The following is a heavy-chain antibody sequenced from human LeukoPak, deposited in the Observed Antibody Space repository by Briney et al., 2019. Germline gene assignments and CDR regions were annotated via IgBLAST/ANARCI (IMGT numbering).Heavy chain of an antibody. V-gene: IGHV4-61*02. J-gene: IGHJ4*02. D-gene: IGHD3-10*02. CDR2: IYTSGST. CDR3: ARSKYGGPDY. CDR1: GGSISSGSYY. Sequence: SETLSLTCTVSGGSISSGSYYWSWIRQPAGKGLEWIGRIYTSGSTNYNPSLKSRVTISVNTSKSQFSLKLSSVTAADTAVYYCARSKYGGPDYWGQGTLVTVSS.